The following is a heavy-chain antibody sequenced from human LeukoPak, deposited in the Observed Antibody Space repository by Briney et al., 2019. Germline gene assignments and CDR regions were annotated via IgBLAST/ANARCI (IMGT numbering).Heavy chain of an antibody. Sequence: SETLSLTCTVSGGSISSYYWSWIRQPPGKGLEWIGYIYYSGSTNYNPSLKSRVTISVDTSKNQFSLKLSSVTAADTAVYYCATLGEYDAFDIWGQGTMVTVSS. J-gene: IGHJ3*02. CDR1: GGSISSYY. V-gene: IGHV4-59*01. CDR3: ATLGEYDAFDI. D-gene: IGHD3-10*01. CDR2: IYYSGST.